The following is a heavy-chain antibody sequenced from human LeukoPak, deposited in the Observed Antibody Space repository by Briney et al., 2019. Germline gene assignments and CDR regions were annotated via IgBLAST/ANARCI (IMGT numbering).Heavy chain of an antibody. CDR3: AKRGGSSSRNWFDP. CDR1: GFTFNNYA. Sequence: PGGSLRLSCAAPGFTFNNYAMIWVRQALGKGLEGVSTIVGSGASTYYADSVKGRFTVSRDNSKNTLYLQMNRLRAEDTAVYYCAKRGGSSSRNWFDPWGQGTLVTVSS. CDR2: IVGSGAST. J-gene: IGHJ5*02. V-gene: IGHV3-23*01. D-gene: IGHD6-13*01.